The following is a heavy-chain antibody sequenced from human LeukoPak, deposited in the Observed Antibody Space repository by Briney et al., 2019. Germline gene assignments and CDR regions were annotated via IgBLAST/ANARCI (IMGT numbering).Heavy chain of an antibody. D-gene: IGHD6-6*01. Sequence: GGSLRLSCAASGFTFSSYAMSWVRQAPGKGLEWVSAITGSGGITYYADSVKGRLTISRDNFKNTVYLQMNNLRAEDTAVYYCARHRSSWLIDYWGQGTLVTVSS. V-gene: IGHV3-23*01. CDR2: ITGSGGIT. J-gene: IGHJ4*02. CDR3: ARHRSSWLIDY. CDR1: GFTFSSYA.